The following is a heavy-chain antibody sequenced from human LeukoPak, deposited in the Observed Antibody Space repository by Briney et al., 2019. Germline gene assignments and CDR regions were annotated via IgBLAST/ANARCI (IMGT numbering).Heavy chain of an antibody. D-gene: IGHD5-12*01. CDR3: ARSYSDYDYFNNWFDP. V-gene: IGHV2-5*01. Sequence: SGPALVKPTQTLTLTCTFSGFSLSTSGVGVGWIRQPPGKALEWLALIYWNDDKRYSPSLKSKLTISKDTSKNQVVLTMTNMDPVDTATYYCARSYSDYDYFNNWFDPWGQGTLVTVSS. CDR2: IYWNDDK. CDR1: GFSLSTSGVG. J-gene: IGHJ5*02.